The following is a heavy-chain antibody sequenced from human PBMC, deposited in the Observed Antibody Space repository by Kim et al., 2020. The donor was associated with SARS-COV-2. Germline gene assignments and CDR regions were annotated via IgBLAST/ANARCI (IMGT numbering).Heavy chain of an antibody. CDR1: GYTLTELS. D-gene: IGHD3-22*01. CDR2: FDPEDGET. V-gene: IGHV1-24*01. J-gene: IGHJ3*02. CDR3: ATRGSVVTMIVVVIPSAFDI. Sequence: ASVKVSCKVSGYTLTELSMHWVRQAPGKGLEWMGGFDPEDGETIYAQKFQGRVTMTEDTSTDTAYMELSSLRSEDTAVYYCATRGSVVTMIVVVIPSAFDIWGQGTMVTVSS.